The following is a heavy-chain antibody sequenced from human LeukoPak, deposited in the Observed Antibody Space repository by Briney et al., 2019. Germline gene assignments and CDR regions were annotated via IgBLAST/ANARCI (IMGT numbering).Heavy chain of an antibody. CDR2: ISSNGGST. D-gene: IGHD5-12*01. CDR1: GFTLSSYA. Sequence: GGSLRLSCSASGFTLSSYAMHWVRQAPGKGLKYVSAISSNGGSTFYEDSVKGRFTISRDNSKNTLYLQVSSLRPEDTAVYYCVMAISGYDPQRFDYWGQGTLVTVSS. CDR3: VMAISGYDPQRFDY. V-gene: IGHV3-64D*09. J-gene: IGHJ4*02.